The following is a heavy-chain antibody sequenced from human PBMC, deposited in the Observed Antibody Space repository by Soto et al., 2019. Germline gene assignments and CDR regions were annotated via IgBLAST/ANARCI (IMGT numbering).Heavy chain of an antibody. CDR3: ARVGEQWLVVSNYYYYGMDV. D-gene: IGHD6-19*01. Sequence: EVQLVESGGGLVQPGGSLRLSCAASGFTFSSYSMNWVRQAPGKGLEWVSYISSSSSTIYYADSVKGRFTISRDNAKNSLYLQMNSLRDEDTAVYYWARVGEQWLVVSNYYYYGMDVWGQGTTVTVSS. V-gene: IGHV3-48*02. CDR2: ISSSSSTI. J-gene: IGHJ6*02. CDR1: GFTFSSYS.